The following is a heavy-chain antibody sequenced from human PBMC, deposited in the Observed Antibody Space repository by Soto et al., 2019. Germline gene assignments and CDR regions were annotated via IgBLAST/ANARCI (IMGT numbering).Heavy chain of an antibody. V-gene: IGHV4-31*03. J-gene: IGHJ4*02. CDR2: IYYSGST. D-gene: IGHD6-6*01. CDR3: ARGIAARPLDS. CDR1: GGSISSGGYY. Sequence: PSETLSLTCTVSGGSISSGGYYWSWIRQHPGKGLEWIGYIYYSGSTDYNPSLKSRLTISVDTSKNQFSLKLSSVTAADTAMYDCARGIAARPLDSWGQGTLVPVSS.